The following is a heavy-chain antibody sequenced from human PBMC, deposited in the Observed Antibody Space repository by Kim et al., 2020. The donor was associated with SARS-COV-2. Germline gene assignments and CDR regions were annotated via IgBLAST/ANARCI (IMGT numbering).Heavy chain of an antibody. CDR3: ARHPGLGAFDI. Sequence: GNSAQNFQGRVTITADKSTSTVYMELSSLRSEDTAVYYCARHPGLGAFDIWGQGTMVTVSS. V-gene: IGHV1-69*02. CDR2: G. J-gene: IGHJ3*02.